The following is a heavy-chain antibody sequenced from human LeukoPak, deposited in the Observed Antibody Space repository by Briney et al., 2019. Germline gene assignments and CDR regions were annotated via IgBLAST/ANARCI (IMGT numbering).Heavy chain of an antibody. CDR2: MNPNSGNT. CDR3: ARVGTPAATADY. V-gene: IGHV1-8*01. J-gene: IGHJ4*02. Sequence: GASVKVSCKASGYAFTSYDINWVRQATGQGLEWMGWMNPNSGNTGYAQKFEGRVTMTSDTSTSTVYMELSSLKSEDTAVYFCARVGTPAATADYWGQGTLVTVSS. D-gene: IGHD6-25*01. CDR1: GYAFTSYD.